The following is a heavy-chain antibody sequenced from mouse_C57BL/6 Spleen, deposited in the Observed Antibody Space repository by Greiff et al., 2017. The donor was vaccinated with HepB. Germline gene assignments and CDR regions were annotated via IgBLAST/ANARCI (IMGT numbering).Heavy chain of an antibody. CDR1: GYAFSSYW. D-gene: IGHD2-10*02. Sequence: VKLMESGAELVKPGASVKISCKASGYAFSSYWLNWVKQRPGKGLEWIGQIYPGGGDTNYNGKFKGKATLTADKSSSTAYMQLSSLTSEDSAVYFCARSGYGKGYFDVWGTGTTVTVSS. J-gene: IGHJ1*03. CDR2: IYPGGGDT. CDR3: ARSGYGKGYFDV. V-gene: IGHV1-80*01.